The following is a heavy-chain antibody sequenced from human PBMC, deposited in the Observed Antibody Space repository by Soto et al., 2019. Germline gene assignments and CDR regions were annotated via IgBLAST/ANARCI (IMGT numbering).Heavy chain of an antibody. V-gene: IGHV1-2*04. CDR1: GYTFTGYY. CDR2: INPNSGGT. CDR3: ARARLRVRGVIMGPLDRLFDMDV. D-gene: IGHD3-10*01. J-gene: IGHJ6*02. Sequence: GASVKVSCKASGYTFTGYYLHWVRQAPGQGLEWMGCINPNSGGTNYAQRFQGWVTMTRVTSISTAYMELSTLRPHDTAMYYCARARLRVRGVIMGPLDRLFDMDVWGQGTTVTVSS.